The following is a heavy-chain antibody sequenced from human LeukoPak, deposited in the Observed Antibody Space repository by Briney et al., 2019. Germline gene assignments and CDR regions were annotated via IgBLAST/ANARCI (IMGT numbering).Heavy chain of an antibody. D-gene: IGHD3-10*01. V-gene: IGHV4-39*07. CDR1: GGSVTSSSYY. Sequence: SETLSLTCTVSGGSVTSSSYYWGWIRQPPGKGLEWIGSIYYSGSTYYNPSLKSRVTISVDTSKNQFSLKLSSVTAADTAVYYCASPAGYYYYMDVWGKGTTVTVSS. CDR3: ASPAGYYYYMDV. J-gene: IGHJ6*03. CDR2: IYYSGST.